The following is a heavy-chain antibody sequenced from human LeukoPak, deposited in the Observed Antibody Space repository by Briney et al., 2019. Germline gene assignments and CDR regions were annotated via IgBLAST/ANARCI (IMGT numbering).Heavy chain of an antibody. CDR3: ARGGEYSSSSSFDP. CDR2: ISYDGSNK. Sequence: GGSLRLSCAASGFTFSSYAMHWVRQAPGKGLEWVAVISYDGSNKYYADSVKGRFTISRDNSKNTLYLQMNSLRAEDTAVYYCARGGEYSSSSSFDPWGQGTLVTVSS. CDR1: GFTFSSYA. J-gene: IGHJ5*02. V-gene: IGHV3-30*04. D-gene: IGHD6-6*01.